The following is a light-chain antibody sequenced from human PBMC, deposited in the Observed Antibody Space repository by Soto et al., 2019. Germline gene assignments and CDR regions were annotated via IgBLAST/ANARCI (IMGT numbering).Light chain of an antibody. V-gene: IGLV2-14*03. J-gene: IGLJ2*01. CDR1: SSDIGSYNY. CDR2: DVS. CDR3: SSYTSSSTLV. Sequence: QSALTQPASVSGSPGQSITISCTGTSSDIGSYNYVSWYQRHPGKAPKLMIYDVSNRLSGVSNRFSGSQSGNTASLTISGLQAEDEANYYCSSYTSSSTLVFGGGTKLTVL.